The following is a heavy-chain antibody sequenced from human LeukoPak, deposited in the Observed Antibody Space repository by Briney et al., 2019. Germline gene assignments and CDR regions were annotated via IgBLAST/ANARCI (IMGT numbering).Heavy chain of an antibody. CDR1: GFTFSSYG. J-gene: IGHJ4*02. CDR2: ISYDGSDK. CDR3: AKAHYDIWAIDY. Sequence: SGGSLRLSCAASGFTFSSYGMHWVRQAPGKGLEWVAVISYDGSDKYYADSVKGRFTISRDNSKNTLYLQMNSLRAEDTAVYYCAKAHYDIWAIDYWGQGTLVTVSS. D-gene: IGHD3-9*01. V-gene: IGHV3-30*18.